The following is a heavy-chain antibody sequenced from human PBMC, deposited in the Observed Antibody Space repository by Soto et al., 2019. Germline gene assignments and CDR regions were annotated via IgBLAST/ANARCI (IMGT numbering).Heavy chain of an antibody. V-gene: IGHV1-18*04. CDR3: ARDRQWLVRRGYYYGMDV. J-gene: IGHJ6*02. CDR2: ISAYNGNT. D-gene: IGHD6-19*01. CDR1: GYTFTSYG. Sequence: QVQLVQSGAEVKKPGASVKVSCKASGYTFTSYGISWVRQAPGQGLEWMGWISAYNGNTNYAQKLQGRVTMTTDTSTSTAYMELSSLRSDDTAVYYCARDRQWLVRRGYYYGMDVWGQGTTVTVSS.